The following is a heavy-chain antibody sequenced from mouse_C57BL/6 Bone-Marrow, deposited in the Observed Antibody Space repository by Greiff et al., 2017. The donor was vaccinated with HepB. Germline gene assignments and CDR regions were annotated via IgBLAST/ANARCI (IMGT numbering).Heavy chain of an antibody. CDR1: GYTFTSYW. CDR2: IHPNSGST. V-gene: IGHV1-64*01. D-gene: IGHD1-1*01. CDR3: GRTTSDYCSREDY. Sequence: QVQLQQPGAELVKPGASVKLSCKASGYTFTSYWMHWVKQRPGQGLEWIGMIHPNSGSTNYNEKFKSKATLTVDKSSSTAYMQLSSLTFEDSAVYYCGRTTSDYCSREDYWGQGTSVTVSS. J-gene: IGHJ4*01.